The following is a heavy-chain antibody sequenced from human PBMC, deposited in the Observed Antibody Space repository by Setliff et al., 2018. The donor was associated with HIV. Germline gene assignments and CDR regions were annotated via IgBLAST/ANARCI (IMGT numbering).Heavy chain of an antibody. V-gene: IGHV1-69*05. CDR2: IIPISGTA. CDR3: ARGPKDCTSTSCRYYYYYYYMDV. Sequence: ASVKVSCKASGGTFSSYAISWVRQAPGQGLEWMGGIIPISGTANYAQKFQGRVTITTDESTSTAYMELSGLRSEDTAVYYCARGPKDCTSTSCRYYYYYYYMDVWGKGTPVTVSS. CDR1: GGTFSSYA. D-gene: IGHD2-2*01. J-gene: IGHJ6*03.